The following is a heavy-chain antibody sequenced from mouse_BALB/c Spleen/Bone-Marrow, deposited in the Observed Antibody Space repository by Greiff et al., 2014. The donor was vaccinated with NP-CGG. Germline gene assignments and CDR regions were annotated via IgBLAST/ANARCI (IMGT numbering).Heavy chain of an antibody. D-gene: IGHD2-4*01. CDR3: AREGLRRRAAMDY. CDR1: GFTFSSYA. CDR2: ISSGGSYT. J-gene: IGHJ4*01. Sequence: EVKVEESGGGLVKSGGSLKLSCAASGFTFSSYAMSWVRQSPEKRLEWVAEISSGGSYTYYPDTVTGRFTISRDNAKNTLYLEMSSLRSEDTAMYYCAREGLRRRAAMDYWGQGTSVTVSS. V-gene: IGHV5-9-4*01.